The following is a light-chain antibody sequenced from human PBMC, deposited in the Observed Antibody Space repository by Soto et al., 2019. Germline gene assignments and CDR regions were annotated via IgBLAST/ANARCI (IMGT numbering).Light chain of an antibody. Sequence: EIVLTQSPAALSVSPGERATLSCRASQSVRSNLAWYQQKPGQAPRLPIYAASTRATGIPARFSGSGSGTALTRTISSLQSEDFAVYYCQTYNNWPQWTFGQGTKVDIX. CDR1: QSVRSN. V-gene: IGKV3D-15*01. CDR3: QTYNNWPQWT. CDR2: AAS. J-gene: IGKJ1*01.